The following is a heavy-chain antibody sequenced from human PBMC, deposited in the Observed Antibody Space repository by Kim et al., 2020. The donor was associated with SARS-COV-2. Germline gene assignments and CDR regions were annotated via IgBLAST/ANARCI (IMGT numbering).Heavy chain of an antibody. Sequence: SAYDNPALKSRGTLSVDTSKNQFSLRLSSVTAADMAVYYCARLTGDRTFDIWGQGTMVTVSS. V-gene: IGHV4-39*01. J-gene: IGHJ3*02. CDR2: SA. D-gene: IGHD3-22*01. CDR3: ARLTGDRTFDI.